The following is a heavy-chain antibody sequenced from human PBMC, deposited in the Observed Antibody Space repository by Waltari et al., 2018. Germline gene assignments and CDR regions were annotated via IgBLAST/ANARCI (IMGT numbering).Heavy chain of an antibody. V-gene: IGHV3-23*01. CDR1: GFTFSSYA. CDR2: ISGSGGRK. CDR3: AKAVCSSTSCSSYYYYYYYMDV. J-gene: IGHJ6*03. Sequence: EVQLLESGGGLVQPGGSLRLSCAASGFTFSSYAMSWVRQAPGKGLEWVSAISGSGGRKYYADSVKGRFNNSKDKSKNTRYLQMSRLRAEDTAVYYCAKAVCSSTSCSSYYYYYYYMDVWGKGTTVTVSS. D-gene: IGHD2-2*01.